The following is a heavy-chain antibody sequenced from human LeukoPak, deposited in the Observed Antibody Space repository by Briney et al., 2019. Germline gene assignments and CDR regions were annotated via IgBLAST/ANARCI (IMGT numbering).Heavy chain of an antibody. J-gene: IGHJ4*02. D-gene: IGHD3-9*01. CDR1: GFPFSDFS. V-gene: IGHV3-7*01. CDR2: IKQDGSEK. Sequence: GGSLRLSCATSGFPFSDFSMTWVRQAPGKGREWVANIKQDGSEKYYVDSVKGRFTISRDNAKNSLYLQMNSLRAEDTAVYYCARNYDILTGYSPVDYWGQGTLVTVSS. CDR3: ARNYDILTGYSPVDY.